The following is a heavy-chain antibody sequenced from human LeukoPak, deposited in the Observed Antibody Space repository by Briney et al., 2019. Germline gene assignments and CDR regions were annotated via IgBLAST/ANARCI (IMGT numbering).Heavy chain of an antibody. D-gene: IGHD6-19*01. J-gene: IGHJ4*02. Sequence: GGSLRLSCEASGFTFSAYAMTWVRQAPGKGLEWVSSIGSDNKPHYSESVKGRFAISRDNSKNILFLHLNSLRAEDTAPYYCARDAGSGWSSFDYWGQGTLVTVSS. V-gene: IGHV3-23*01. CDR1: GFTFSAYA. CDR3: ARDAGSGWSSFDY. CDR2: IGSDNKP.